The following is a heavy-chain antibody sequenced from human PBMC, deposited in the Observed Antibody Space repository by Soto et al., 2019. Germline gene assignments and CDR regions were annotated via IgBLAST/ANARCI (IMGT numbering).Heavy chain of an antibody. D-gene: IGHD7-27*01. V-gene: IGHV4-34*01. CDR2: INHSGST. CDR3: ARGWGRISDY. J-gene: IGHJ4*02. Sequence: QVQLQQWGAGLLKPSETLSLTCAVYGGSFSGYYWSWIRQPPGKGLEWIGEINHSGSTNYNPSHKSRVTISVDTSKNQFSLKLSSVTAADTAVYYCARGWGRISDYWGQGALVAVSS. CDR1: GGSFSGYY.